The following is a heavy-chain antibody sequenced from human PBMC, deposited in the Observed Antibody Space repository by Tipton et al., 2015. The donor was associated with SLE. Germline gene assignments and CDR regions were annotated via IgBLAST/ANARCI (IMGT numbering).Heavy chain of an antibody. V-gene: IGHV4-61*02. CDR2: VYTVGNT. J-gene: IGHJ5*02. CDR3: ARETADILWFGGTGSEYNWFDP. CDR1: GGSITSGSYY. D-gene: IGHD3-10*01. Sequence: TLSLTCTVSGGSITSGSYYWTWIRQPAGKGLEWIGRVYTVGNTNYNPPLESRVSISLDTSKKQFSLKLSSVTAADTAVYYCARETADILWFGGTGSEYNWFDPWGQGTLVTVSS.